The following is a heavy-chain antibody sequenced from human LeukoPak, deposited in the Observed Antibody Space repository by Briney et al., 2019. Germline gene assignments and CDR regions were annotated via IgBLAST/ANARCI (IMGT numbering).Heavy chain of an antibody. D-gene: IGHD3-3*01. V-gene: IGHV3-21*01. CDR1: GFTFSSYS. CDR2: ISSSSSYI. CDR3: ARDLRLDERITIFGVVIDDY. J-gene: IGHJ4*02. Sequence: GGSLRLSCAASGFTFSSYSMNWVRQAPGKGLEWVSSISSSSSYIYYADSVKGRFTISRDNGKNSLYLQMNSLRAEDTAVYYCARDLRLDERITIFGVVIDDYWGQGTLVTVSS.